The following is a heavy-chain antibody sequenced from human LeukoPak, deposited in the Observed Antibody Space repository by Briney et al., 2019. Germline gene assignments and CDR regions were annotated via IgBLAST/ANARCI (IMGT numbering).Heavy chain of an antibody. CDR3: ASLTVTSNY. J-gene: IGHJ4*02. CDR1: GGSFSGYY. CDR2: INHSGST. Sequence: SETLSLTCAVSGGSFSGYYWSWIRQPPGKGLEWIGEINHSGSTNYNPSLKSRVTISVDTSKNQFSLKLSSVTAADTAVYYCASLTVTSNYWGQGTLVTVSS. D-gene: IGHD4-11*01. V-gene: IGHV4-34*01.